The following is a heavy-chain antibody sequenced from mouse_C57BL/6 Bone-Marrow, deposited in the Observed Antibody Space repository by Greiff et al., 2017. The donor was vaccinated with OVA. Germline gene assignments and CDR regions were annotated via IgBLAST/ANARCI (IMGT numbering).Heavy chain of an antibody. CDR3: ASPFITTVVATDY. D-gene: IGHD1-1*01. CDR2: IYPGDGDT. CDR1: GYAFSSSW. V-gene: IGHV1-82*01. J-gene: IGHJ2*01. Sequence: QVQLQQSGPELVKPGASVKISCKASGYAFSSSWMNWVKQRPGKGLEWIGRIYPGDGDTNYNGKFKGKATLTADKSSSTAYMQLSSLTSEDSAVYFCASPFITTVVATDYWGQGTTLTVSS.